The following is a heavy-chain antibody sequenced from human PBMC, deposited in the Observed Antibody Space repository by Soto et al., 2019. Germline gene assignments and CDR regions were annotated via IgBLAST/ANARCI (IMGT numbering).Heavy chain of an antibody. CDR2: IYPGDSDT. CDR1: GYSFTSYW. Sequence: PGESLKISCKGSGYSFTSYWIGWVRQMPGKGLEWMGIIYPGDSDTRYSPSFQGQVTISADKSISTAYLQWSSLKASDTAMYYCARGLEDYDILTGPLYYFDYRGQGTLVTVSS. CDR3: ARGLEDYDILTGPLYYFDY. J-gene: IGHJ4*02. V-gene: IGHV5-51*01. D-gene: IGHD3-9*01.